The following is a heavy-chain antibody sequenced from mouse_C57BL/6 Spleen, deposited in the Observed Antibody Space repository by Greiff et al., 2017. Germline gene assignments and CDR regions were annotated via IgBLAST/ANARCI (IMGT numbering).Heavy chain of an antibody. D-gene: IGHD2-5*01. V-gene: IGHV1-52*01. CDR1: GYTFTSYW. J-gene: IGHJ3*01. CDR3: ARGYYSNYGFAY. Sequence: QVQLQQPGAELVRPGSSVKLSCKASGYTFTSYWMHWVKQRPIQGLEWIGNIDPSDSETHYNQKFKDKATLTVDKSSSTAYMQLISLTSEDSAVYYCARGYYSNYGFAYWGQGTLVTVSA. CDR2: IDPSDSET.